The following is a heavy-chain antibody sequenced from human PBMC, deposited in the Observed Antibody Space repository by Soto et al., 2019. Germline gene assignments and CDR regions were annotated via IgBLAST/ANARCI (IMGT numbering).Heavy chain of an antibody. Sequence: QVQLVESGGGVVQPGRSLRLSCAASGFTFSSYGMHWVRQAPGKGLEWVAVISYDGSNKYYADSVKGRFTISRDNSKNTLYLQMNSLRAEDTAVYYGARAYYYDSSGYYYSVDYWGQGTLVTVSS. CDR2: ISYDGSNK. V-gene: IGHV3-30*03. CDR1: GFTFSSYG. J-gene: IGHJ4*02. D-gene: IGHD3-22*01. CDR3: ARAYYYDSSGYYYSVDY.